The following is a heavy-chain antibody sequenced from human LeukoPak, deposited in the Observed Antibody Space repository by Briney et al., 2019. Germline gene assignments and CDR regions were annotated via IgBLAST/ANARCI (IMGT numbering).Heavy chain of an antibody. V-gene: IGHV1-69*05. D-gene: IGHD5-18*01. J-gene: IGHJ4*02. Sequence: GASVKVSCKASGGTFSSYAISWVRQAPGQGLEWMGGIIPIFGTANYAQKFQGRVTITTDESTSTAYTELSSLRSEDTAVYYCARKYSYGYYFDYWGQGTLVTVSS. CDR3: ARKYSYGYYFDY. CDR2: IIPIFGTA. CDR1: GGTFSSYA.